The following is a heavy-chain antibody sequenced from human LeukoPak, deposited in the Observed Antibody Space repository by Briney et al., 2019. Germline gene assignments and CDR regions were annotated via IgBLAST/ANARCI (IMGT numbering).Heavy chain of an antibody. CDR1: XXTXXXXX. CDR3: ARVGCGGDCHADAFDI. V-gene: IGHV1-46*01. Sequence: GASVKVSCXASXXTXXXXXXHXXXXXXGXGXXWXXXXXPSGGSXSYAXKFQGRVTMXRXTSTSTVYMELSSLRSEDTAIYXCARVGCGGDCHADAFDIWGQGTMVTVSS. CDR2: XXPSGGSX. D-gene: IGHD2-21*02. J-gene: IGHJ3*02.